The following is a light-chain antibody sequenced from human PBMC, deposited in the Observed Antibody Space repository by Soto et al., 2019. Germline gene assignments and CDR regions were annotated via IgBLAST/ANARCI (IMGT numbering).Light chain of an antibody. CDR1: SSDMGGYDY. V-gene: IGLV2-14*01. CDR2: GVT. Sequence: QSVLTQPASVSGSPGQSITISCTGTSSDMGGYDYVSWYQHHPGKAPKFIIYGVTNRPSGVSHRFSGSKSANTASLTISGLQAEDEADYYCTSYTSSSTHVFGTGTKVTVL. J-gene: IGLJ1*01. CDR3: TSYTSSSTHV.